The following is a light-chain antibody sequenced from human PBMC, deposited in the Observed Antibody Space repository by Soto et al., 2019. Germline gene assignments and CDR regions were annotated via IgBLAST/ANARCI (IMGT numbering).Light chain of an antibody. Sequence: DIQLTQSPSSLSASVGDRVSISCQASQDIRNYLNWYHQEPGKAPRLVIYDTSTLEIGVPTRFGGSGSGTEFTLTISSLQPEDCATYYCQQSYNTPWTFGQGTRVEVK. CDR1: QDIRNY. J-gene: IGKJ1*01. V-gene: IGKV1-39*01. CDR2: DTS. CDR3: QQSYNTPWT.